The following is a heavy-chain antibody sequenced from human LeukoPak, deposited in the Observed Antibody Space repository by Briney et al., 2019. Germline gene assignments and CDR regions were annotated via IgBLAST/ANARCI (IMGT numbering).Heavy chain of an antibody. CDR2: ISSSGSTI. Sequence: GGSLRLSCAASGFTFSSYEMNWVRQAPGKGLEWVSYISSSGSTIYYADSLKGRFTISRDNAKNSLYLQMNSLRAEDTAVYYCAKDAYYDILTGYYTSPHGFDYWGQGTLVTVSS. V-gene: IGHV3-48*03. CDR3: AKDAYYDILTGYYTSPHGFDY. D-gene: IGHD3-9*01. J-gene: IGHJ4*02. CDR1: GFTFSSYE.